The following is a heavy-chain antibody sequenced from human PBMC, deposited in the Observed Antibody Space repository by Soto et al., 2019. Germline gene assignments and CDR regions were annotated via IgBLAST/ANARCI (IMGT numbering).Heavy chain of an antibody. CDR2: VYPGDSDT. Sequence: GESLKISCKGSGYSFTSYWIGWVRQMPGKGLEWMGIVYPGDSDTRYSPSFQGQVTISADKSISTAYLQWSSLKASDTAMYYCARYSSGWYLNYYGMDVWGQGTTVTAP. V-gene: IGHV5-51*01. J-gene: IGHJ6*02. CDR1: GYSFTSYW. CDR3: ARYSSGWYLNYYGMDV. D-gene: IGHD6-19*01.